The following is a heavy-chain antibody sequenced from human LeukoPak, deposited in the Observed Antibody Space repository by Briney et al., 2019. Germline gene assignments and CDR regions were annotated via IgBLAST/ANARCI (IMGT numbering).Heavy chain of an antibody. CDR2: IIPSGVST. Sequence: ASVKVSCKAAGYTFTSYYMHWVRQAPGQGLEWMGIIIPSGVSTNYAQKFQGRVTVNRDTSTSTVYMELSSLRSEDTAVYYCARGGAGGWFDPWGQGTLVTVSS. V-gene: IGHV1-46*01. CDR3: ARGGAGGWFDP. J-gene: IGHJ5*02. CDR1: GYTFTSYY. D-gene: IGHD1-14*01.